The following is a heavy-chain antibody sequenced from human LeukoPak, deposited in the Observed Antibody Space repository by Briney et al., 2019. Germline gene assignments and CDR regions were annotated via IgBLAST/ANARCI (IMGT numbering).Heavy chain of an antibody. CDR1: GFTFSSYS. D-gene: IGHD6-13*01. J-gene: IGHJ4*02. V-gene: IGHV3-48*01. Sequence: PGGSLRLSCAASGFTFSSYSMNLVRQAPGKGLEWVSYISSSSGITIYYADSVKGRFPISRDNAKNSLYLQMNSLRAEDTAVYYCAKDSGSSSWYYFDYWGQGTLVTVSS. CDR3: AKDSGSSSWYYFDY. CDR2: ISSSSGITI.